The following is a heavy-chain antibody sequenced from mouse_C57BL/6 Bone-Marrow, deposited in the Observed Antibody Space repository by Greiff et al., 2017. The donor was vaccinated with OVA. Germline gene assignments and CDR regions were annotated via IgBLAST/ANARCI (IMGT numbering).Heavy chain of an antibody. V-gene: IGHV1-81*01. CDR2: IYPRSGNT. D-gene: IGHD1-1*01. Sequence: QVQLKESGAELARPGASVKLSCKASGYTFTSYGISWVKQRTGQGLEWIGEIYPRSGNTYYNEKFKGKATLTADKSSSTAYMELRSLTSEDSAVYFCARKDLYGSSYYFDYWGQGTTLTVSS. CDR1: GYTFTSYG. CDR3: ARKDLYGSSYYFDY. J-gene: IGHJ2*01.